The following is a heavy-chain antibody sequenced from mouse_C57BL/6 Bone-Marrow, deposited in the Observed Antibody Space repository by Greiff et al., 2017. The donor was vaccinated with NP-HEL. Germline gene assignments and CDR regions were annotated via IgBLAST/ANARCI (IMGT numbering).Heavy chain of an antibody. CDR1: GYAFSSYW. CDR3: ARRKDRYYFDY. Sequence: VQLQQSGAELVKPGASVKISCKASGYAFSSYWMNWVKQRPGKGLAWIGQIYPGDGDTNYNGKFKGKATLTADKSSSTAYMQLSSLTSEDSAVYFCARRKDRYYFDYWGQGTTLTVSS. CDR2: IYPGDGDT. D-gene: IGHD2-14*01. J-gene: IGHJ2*01. V-gene: IGHV1-80*01.